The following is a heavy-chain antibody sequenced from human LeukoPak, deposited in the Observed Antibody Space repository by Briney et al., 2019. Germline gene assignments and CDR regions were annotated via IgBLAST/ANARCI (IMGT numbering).Heavy chain of an antibody. D-gene: IGHD3-22*01. CDR1: GFTFSSYG. V-gene: IGHV3-23*01. Sequence: PGGSLRLSCAASGFTFSSYGMSWVRQAPGKGLEWVSAISGSGGSTYYADSVKGRFTISRDNSKNTLYLQMNSLRAEDTAVYYCAKPWDSSGYYGAFDIWGQGTMVTVSS. CDR2: ISGSGGST. CDR3: AKPWDSSGYYGAFDI. J-gene: IGHJ3*02.